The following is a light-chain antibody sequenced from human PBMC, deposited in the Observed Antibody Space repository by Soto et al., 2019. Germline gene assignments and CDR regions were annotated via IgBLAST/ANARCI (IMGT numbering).Light chain of an antibody. Sequence: QSALTQPPSASGSPGQSVTISCTGTSSDVGCYNYVSWYQQHPGKAPKLMIYEVSKRPSGVPDRFSGSKSGNTASLTVSGRQAEDEADYYCSSYAGSNNYVVFGGGTQLTVL. CDR3: SSYAGSNNYVV. CDR2: EVS. CDR1: SSDVGCYNY. V-gene: IGLV2-8*01. J-gene: IGLJ2*01.